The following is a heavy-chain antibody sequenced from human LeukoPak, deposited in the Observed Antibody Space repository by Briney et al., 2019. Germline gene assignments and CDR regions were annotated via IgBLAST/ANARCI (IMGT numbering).Heavy chain of an antibody. V-gene: IGHV4-61*02. CDR2: IYTSGST. CDR3: ARESRSKQYSSGWYDYYYYYMDV. CDR1: GNSISSGDYY. J-gene: IGHJ6*03. Sequence: SQTLSLTCTVSGNSISSGDYYWSWIRQPAGKGLEWIGRIYTSGSTTYNPSLKSRVTISVDTSKNQFSLKLSSVTAADTAVYYCARESRSKQYSSGWYDYYYYYMDVWGKGTTVTVSS. D-gene: IGHD6-19*01.